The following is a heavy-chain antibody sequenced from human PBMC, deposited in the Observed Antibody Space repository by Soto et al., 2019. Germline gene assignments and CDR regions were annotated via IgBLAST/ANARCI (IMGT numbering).Heavy chain of an antibody. V-gene: IGHV1-2*04. Sequence: QVQLVQSGAEVKKPGASVKVSCKASGYTFTGYYMHWVRQAPGQGLEWMGWINPNSGGTNYAQKFQGWVTMTRDTSISTAYMELSRLRSDATAVYYCSRDPVTSIRDQSSPNYYYYGMDVWGQGTTVTVSS. CDR1: GYTFTGYY. J-gene: IGHJ6*02. CDR3: SRDPVTSIRDQSSPNYYYYGMDV. D-gene: IGHD1-20*01. CDR2: INPNSGGT.